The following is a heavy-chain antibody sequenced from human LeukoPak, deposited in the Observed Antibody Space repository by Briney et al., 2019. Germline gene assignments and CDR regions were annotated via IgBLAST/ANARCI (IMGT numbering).Heavy chain of an antibody. CDR3: ARDVTMVRGVINWFDP. CDR1: GGSFSDNY. V-gene: IGHV4-34*01. Sequence: SETLSLTCAVYGGSFSDNYWSWIRQPPGKGLEWIGEINHSGSTNYTPSLKSRVTISVDTSKNQFSLKLSSVTAADTAVYYCARDVTMVRGVINWFDPWGQGTLVTVSS. CDR2: INHSGST. J-gene: IGHJ5*02. D-gene: IGHD3-10*01.